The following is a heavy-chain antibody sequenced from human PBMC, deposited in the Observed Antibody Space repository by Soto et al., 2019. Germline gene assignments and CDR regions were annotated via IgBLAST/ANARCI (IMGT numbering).Heavy chain of an antibody. Sequence: GSLRLSCAASGFTFSSYAMSWVRQAPGKGLEWVSAISGSGGSTYYADSVKGRFTISRDNSKNTLYLQMNSLRAEDTAVYYCANLLRYFDWFFYWGQGTLVTVSS. J-gene: IGHJ4*02. CDR1: GFTFSSYA. V-gene: IGHV3-23*01. D-gene: IGHD3-9*01. CDR3: ANLLRYFDWFFY. CDR2: ISGSGGST.